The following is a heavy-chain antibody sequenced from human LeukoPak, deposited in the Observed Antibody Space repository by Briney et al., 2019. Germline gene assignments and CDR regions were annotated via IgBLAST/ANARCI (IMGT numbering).Heavy chain of an antibody. Sequence: GGSLRLSCAASGFTFSGHSMTGVRRTPGKGLEGVSVIFGNGVKTYYADSLKGRFTISRDNSKSTLYLQMNSLRADDTAVYYCARVGDWSNYFGMDAWGQGTTVSVSS. CDR2: IFGNGVKT. CDR1: GFTFSGHS. CDR3: ARVGDWSNYFGMDA. D-gene: IGHD3-16*01. V-gene: IGHV3-23*01. J-gene: IGHJ6*02.